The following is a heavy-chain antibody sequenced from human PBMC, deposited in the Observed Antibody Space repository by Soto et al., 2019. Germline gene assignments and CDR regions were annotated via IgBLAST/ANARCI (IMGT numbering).Heavy chain of an antibody. V-gene: IGHV1-69*13. Sequence: GASVKVSCKASGGTFSSYAISWVRQAPGQGLEWMGGIIPIFGTANYAQKFQGRVTSTADESTSTAYMELSSLRSEDTAVYYCARAPPPPEDYVLRFLEWPTPGWFDPWGQGTLVTVSS. CDR2: IIPIFGTA. CDR3: ARAPPPPEDYVLRFLEWPTPGWFDP. J-gene: IGHJ5*02. CDR1: GGTFSSYA. D-gene: IGHD3-3*01.